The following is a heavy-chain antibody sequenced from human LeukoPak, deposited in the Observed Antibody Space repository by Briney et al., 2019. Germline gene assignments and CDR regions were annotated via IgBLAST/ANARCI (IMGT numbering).Heavy chain of an antibody. CDR1: GFTFSHYA. D-gene: IGHD3-22*01. Sequence: GGSLRLSCAVSGFTFSHYAMSWVRQAPGKGLEWVSAISGSGGSTYYADSVKGRFTISRDNSKNTLYLQMNSLRAEDTAVYYCAKDMSYDSSGYFWGPLYDIWGQGTMVTVSS. CDR3: AKDMSYDSSGYFWGPLYDI. J-gene: IGHJ3*02. V-gene: IGHV3-23*01. CDR2: ISGSGGST.